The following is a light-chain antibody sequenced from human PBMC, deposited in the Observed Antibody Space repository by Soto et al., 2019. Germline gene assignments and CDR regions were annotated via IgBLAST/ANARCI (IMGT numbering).Light chain of an antibody. J-gene: IGLJ2*01. V-gene: IGLV2-18*02. CDR2: EVS. CDR3: SSYTSSSTLV. Sequence: QSALTQPPSVSGSPGQSVTISCTGTSSDVGSYNRVSWYQQPPGTAPTLMIYEVSNRPSGVPDRFSGSKSGNTASLTISGLLAEYEADYYCSSYTSSSTLVFGGGTKLTVL. CDR1: SSDVGSYNR.